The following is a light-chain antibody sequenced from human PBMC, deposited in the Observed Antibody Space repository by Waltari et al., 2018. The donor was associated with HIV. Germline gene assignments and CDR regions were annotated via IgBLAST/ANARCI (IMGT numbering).Light chain of an antibody. CDR3: ATWDDSLSGWV. J-gene: IGLJ3*02. CDR1: SSHIGSNY. CDR2: KNT. V-gene: IGLV1-47*01. Sequence: QPVLTQPPSASGTPGQRVTLSCSGSSSHIGSNYVYWYQPLPGTTPQLLISKNTQRPSGVPDRFSGSKSATSASLAISGLRSEDEADYHCATWDDSLSGWVFGGGTKLTVL.